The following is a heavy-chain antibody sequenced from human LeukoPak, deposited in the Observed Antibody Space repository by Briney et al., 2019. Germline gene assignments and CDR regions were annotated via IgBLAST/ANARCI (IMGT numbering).Heavy chain of an antibody. CDR2: VNPNTGDT. D-gene: IGHD3-22*01. CDR3: ANIDISGLYYFDY. J-gene: IGHJ4*02. V-gene: IGHV1-2*02. CDR1: GYTFTDYH. Sequence: ASVKVSCKASGYTFTDYHIHWVRQTPGQALELVGWVNPNTGDTNYAQKFQGRVNMTRDTSISTAYMVQSRLRSDDTAVYYCANIDISGLYYFDYWGQGTLVTVSS.